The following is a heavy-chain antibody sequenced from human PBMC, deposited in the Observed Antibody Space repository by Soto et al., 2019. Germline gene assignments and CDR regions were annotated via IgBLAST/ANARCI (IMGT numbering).Heavy chain of an antibody. D-gene: IGHD1-26*01. CDR1: GFTFSGSA. Sequence: EVQLVESGGGLVQPGGSLKLSCAASGFTFSGSAMHWVRQASGKGLEWVGRIRSKANSYATAYAASVKGRFTISRDDSKNTAYLQMNSLKTEDTAVYYCTRNGYSGSYQRYYYGMDVWGQGTTVTVSS. CDR3: TRNGYSGSYQRYYYGMDV. CDR2: IRSKANSYAT. J-gene: IGHJ6*02. V-gene: IGHV3-73*02.